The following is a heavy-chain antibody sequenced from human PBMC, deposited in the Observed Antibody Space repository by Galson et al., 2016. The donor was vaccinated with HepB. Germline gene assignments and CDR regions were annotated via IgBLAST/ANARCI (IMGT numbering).Heavy chain of an antibody. D-gene: IGHD2-15*01. Sequence: SVKVSCKASGDSFSNYAISWVRQAPGQGLEWMGGTIPIFGTTNHAQKLQGRVTVAADESRNTAYMELSSLRSEDTAVYYCAVGYCRGGCCYGSDRVYYYGMDVWGQGTTVTVSS. J-gene: IGHJ6*02. CDR3: AVGYCRGGCCYGSDRVYYYGMDV. CDR2: TIPIFGTT. CDR1: GDSFSNYA. V-gene: IGHV1-69*13.